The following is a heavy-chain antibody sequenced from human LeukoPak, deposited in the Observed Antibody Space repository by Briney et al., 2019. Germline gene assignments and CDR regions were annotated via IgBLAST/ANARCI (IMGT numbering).Heavy chain of an antibody. D-gene: IGHD4-17*01. J-gene: IGHJ3*02. CDR2: IGATQTYI. V-gene: IGHV3-21*04. CDR3: AKDYGDYDNAFDI. Sequence: GGSLRLSCTGAGFTFATYTFNWVRQAPGKGLEWVASIGATQTYIYYADSVKGRFTVSRDNAEKSVYLQMNSLRAEDTAVYYCAKDYGDYDNAFDIWGQGTMVTVSS. CDR1: GFTFATYT.